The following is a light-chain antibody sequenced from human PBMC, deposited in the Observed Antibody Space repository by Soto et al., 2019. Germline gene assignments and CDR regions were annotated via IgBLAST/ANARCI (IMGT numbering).Light chain of an antibody. CDR2: AAS. Sequence: DIQMTQSPSSLSAFVGDRVTITCRANQSIGNYLNWYQQKPGKAPKLLIYAASSLESGVPSRFSGSGSGTDFALTISSLQPEDFAAYSSQQSYVTPWTLGHGTKVDIK. V-gene: IGKV1-39*01. J-gene: IGKJ1*01. CDR3: QQSYVTPWT. CDR1: QSIGNY.